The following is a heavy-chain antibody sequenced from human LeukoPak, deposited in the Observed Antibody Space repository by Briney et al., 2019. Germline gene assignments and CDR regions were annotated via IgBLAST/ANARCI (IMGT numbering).Heavy chain of an antibody. D-gene: IGHD5-12*01. CDR3: AKDLATKYSLDY. Sequence: GRSLRLSCAASGFTFSSYGIHWVRQAPGKGLEWVALISYDGSDKFFADSVRGRFTISRGNSKNTLYLQMNSLRVEDTAVYYCAKDLATKYSLDYWGQGILVTVSS. J-gene: IGHJ4*02. CDR1: GFTFSSYG. CDR2: ISYDGSDK. V-gene: IGHV3-30*18.